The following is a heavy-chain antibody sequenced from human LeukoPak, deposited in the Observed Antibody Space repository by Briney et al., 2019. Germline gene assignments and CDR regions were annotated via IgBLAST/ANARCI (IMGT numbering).Heavy chain of an antibody. CDR1: GFTFSSYW. CDR3: AKAGSSWSGTYYYGMDV. D-gene: IGHD6-13*01. Sequence: QPGGALRLSCAASGFTFSSYWMHWVRQAPGKGLVWVSRINSDGSSTSYADSVKGRFTISRDNAKNTLYLQMNSLRAEDTAVYYCAKAGSSWSGTYYYGMDVWGQGTTVTVSS. V-gene: IGHV3-74*01. CDR2: INSDGSST. J-gene: IGHJ6*02.